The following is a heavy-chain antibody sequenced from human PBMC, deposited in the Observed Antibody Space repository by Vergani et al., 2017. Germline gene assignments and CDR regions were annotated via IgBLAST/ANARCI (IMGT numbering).Heavy chain of an antibody. V-gene: IGHV4-59*13. CDR3: ARVGSTTTVVTPGGNYYYYGMDV. J-gene: IGHJ6*02. Sequence: QVQLEESGPGLVKPSETLSLTCTVSGGSFNTYYWSWIRQSPGKGLEWIGYIYSTGSTNYNPSLKSRVTISVDKSKNQFSLRLSSVTAADTAVYYCARVGSTTTVVTPGGNYYYYGMDVWGQGTTVTVSS. D-gene: IGHD4-23*01. CDR1: GGSFNTYY. CDR2: IYSTGST.